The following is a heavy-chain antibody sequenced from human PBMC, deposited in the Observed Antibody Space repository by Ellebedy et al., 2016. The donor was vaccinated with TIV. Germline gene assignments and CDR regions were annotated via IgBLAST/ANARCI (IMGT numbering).Heavy chain of an antibody. V-gene: IGHV1-18*01. CDR2: ISAYNGST. CDR3: ARGPWGGGELFGMDV. CDR1: GYTFISYG. J-gene: IGHJ6*02. D-gene: IGHD3-16*01. Sequence: ASVKVSXKTSGYTFISYGINWVRQAPGQGLEWMGWISAYNGSTNYAQKVQGRVTMTTDTFKSTAFMDLRRLRSDDTAIYYCARGPWGGGELFGMDVWGQGTTVTVSS.